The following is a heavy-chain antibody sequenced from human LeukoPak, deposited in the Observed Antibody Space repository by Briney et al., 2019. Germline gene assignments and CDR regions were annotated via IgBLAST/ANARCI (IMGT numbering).Heavy chain of an antibody. V-gene: IGHV3-48*01. CDR2: ISSSSSTI. J-gene: IGHJ4*02. CDR3: ARGYYYDSSGYIPDHDY. D-gene: IGHD3-22*01. Sequence: QSGGSLRLSCAASGFTFSSYSMNWVRQAPGKGLEWVSYISSSSSTIYYADSVKGRFTISRDNAKNSLYLQMNSLRAEDTAVYYCARGYYYDSSGYIPDHDYWGQGTLVTVSS. CDR1: GFTFSSYS.